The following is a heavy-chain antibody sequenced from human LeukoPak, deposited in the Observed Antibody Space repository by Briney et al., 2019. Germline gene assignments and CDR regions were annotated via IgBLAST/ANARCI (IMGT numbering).Heavy chain of an antibody. D-gene: IGHD2-15*01. CDR2: IVVGSGNT. J-gene: IGHJ3*02. CDR3: AAGNVVVAAADAFDI. CDR1: GLTFTSSA. Sequence: GASVKVSCKASGLTFTSSAMQWVRQAGGQRLEWIGWIVVGSGNTNYAQKFQERLTITRDMSTSTAYMELSTLRSENTPVYYCAAGNVVVAAADAFDIWGQGTMVTVSS. V-gene: IGHV1-58*02.